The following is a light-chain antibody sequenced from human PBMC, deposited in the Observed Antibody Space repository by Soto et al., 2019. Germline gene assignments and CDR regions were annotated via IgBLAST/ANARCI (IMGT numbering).Light chain of an antibody. Sequence: DNQITQSPSTLSASIGDTVTITCRASQSISSWLAWYQQKPGKAPKLLIYDASSLESGVPSRFSGSGSGTEFTLTISSLQPDDFATYYCQQYNSYSWTFGQGTKVDIK. CDR1: QSISSW. V-gene: IGKV1-5*01. J-gene: IGKJ1*01. CDR3: QQYNSYSWT. CDR2: DAS.